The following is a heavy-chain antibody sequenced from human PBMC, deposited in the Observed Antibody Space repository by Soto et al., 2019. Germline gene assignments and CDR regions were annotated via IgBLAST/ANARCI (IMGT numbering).Heavy chain of an antibody. D-gene: IGHD5-12*01. CDR2: LSDSGGST. J-gene: IGHJ4*02. CDR1: GFTFSNYA. Sequence: GGSLRLSCAASGFTFSNYAMNWVRQAPGKGLEWISFLSDSGGSTYYADSVKGRFTISRDNSKNTLYLQMNSLRAEDTAVYFCAEEYSGYDSYFDYWGQGTLVTVSS. V-gene: IGHV3-23*01. CDR3: AEEYSGYDSYFDY.